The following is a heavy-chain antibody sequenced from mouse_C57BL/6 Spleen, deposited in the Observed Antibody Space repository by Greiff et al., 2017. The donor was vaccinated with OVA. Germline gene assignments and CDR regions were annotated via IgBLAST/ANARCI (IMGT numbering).Heavy chain of an antibody. D-gene: IGHD1-1*01. CDR2: IYPGSGST. J-gene: IGHJ4*01. Sequence: VQLQQPGAELVKPGASVKMSCKASGYTFTSYWITWVKQRPGQGLEWIGDIYPGSGSTNYNEKFKSKATLTVDTSSSTAYMQLSSLTSEDSAVSYCARCCTTVVEDYYAMDYWGQGTSVTVSS. CDR1: GYTFTSYW. V-gene: IGHV1-55*01. CDR3: ARCCTTVVEDYYAMDY.